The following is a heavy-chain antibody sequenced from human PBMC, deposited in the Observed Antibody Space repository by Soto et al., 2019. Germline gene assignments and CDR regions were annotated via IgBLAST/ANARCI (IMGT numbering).Heavy chain of an antibody. J-gene: IGHJ6*02. V-gene: IGHV3-33*01. CDR2: IWYDGSNK. CDR3: ARDLEDGSYSHGYYYYGMDV. CDR1: GFTFSSYG. Sequence: GGSLRLSCAASGFTFSSYGMHWVRQAPGKGLEWVAVIWYDGSNKYYADSVKGRFTISRDNSKNTLYLQMNSLRAEDTAVYYCARDLEDGSYSHGYYYYGMDVWGQGTTVTVSS. D-gene: IGHD1-26*01.